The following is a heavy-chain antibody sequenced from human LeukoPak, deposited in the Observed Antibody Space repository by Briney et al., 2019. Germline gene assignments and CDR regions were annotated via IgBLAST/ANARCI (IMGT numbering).Heavy chain of an antibody. CDR2: ISDSGHTK. CDR1: GFTLSPYA. V-gene: IGHV3-48*02. J-gene: IGHJ5*02. Sequence: TGGSLRLSCAASGFTLSPYAMNWVRQAPGKGLEWIAFISDSGHTKYNADSVKGRFTISRDNAKNSVFLQMNSLRDEDTAVYYCERKELEGSWFDPWGQGTLVTVTS. D-gene: IGHD3-3*01. CDR3: ERKELEGSWFDP.